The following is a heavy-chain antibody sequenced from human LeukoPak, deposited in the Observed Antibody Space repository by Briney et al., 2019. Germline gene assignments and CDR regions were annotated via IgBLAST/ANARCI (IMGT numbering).Heavy chain of an antibody. J-gene: IGHJ3*02. CDR2: MSTYNDNI. CDR3: ARIGVSRAAAGRYTDAFDI. Sequence: ASVKVSCKASGYTFTNYGISWVRQAPGQGLEWMGWMSTYNDNINFAQKFQDRVTMTTDTSTNTAYMELKSLRSDDTAVYFCARIGVSRAAAGRYTDAFDIWGQGTVVTVSS. D-gene: IGHD6-13*01. CDR1: GYTFTNYG. V-gene: IGHV1-18*01.